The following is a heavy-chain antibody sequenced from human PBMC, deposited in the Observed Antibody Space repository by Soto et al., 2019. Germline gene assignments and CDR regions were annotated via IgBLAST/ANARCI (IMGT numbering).Heavy chain of an antibody. CDR3: ASDRDNSYNWNYYYYYMDV. Sequence: GGSLRLSCAASGFTVSSNYMSWVRQAPGKGLEWVSVIYSGGSTYYADSVKGRFTISRDNSKNTLYLQMNSLRAEDTAVYYCASDRDNSYNWNYYYYYMDVWGKGTTVTVSS. D-gene: IGHD1-20*01. CDR2: IYSGGST. CDR1: GFTVSSNY. J-gene: IGHJ6*03. V-gene: IGHV3-66*01.